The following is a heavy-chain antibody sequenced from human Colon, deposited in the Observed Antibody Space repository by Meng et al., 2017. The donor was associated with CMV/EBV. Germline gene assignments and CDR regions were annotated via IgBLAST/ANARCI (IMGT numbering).Heavy chain of an antibody. Sequence: SGYTFTRHFGHWVRQAPGQGLEWMGIINPNGGWTSSADIFQGRLTVTRDTSTNTVYMELSSLTPEDTAIYYCARDHSDNDDRWWLDPWGQGTLVTVSS. CDR2: INPNGGWT. V-gene: IGHV1-46*01. J-gene: IGHJ5*02. CDR1: GYTFTRHF. D-gene: IGHD2-8*01. CDR3: ARDHSDNDDRWWLDP.